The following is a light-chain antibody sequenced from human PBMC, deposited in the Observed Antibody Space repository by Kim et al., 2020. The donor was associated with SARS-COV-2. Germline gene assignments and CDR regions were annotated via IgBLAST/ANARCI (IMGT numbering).Light chain of an antibody. J-gene: IGKJ4*01. V-gene: IGKV3-11*01. Sequence: LYPGERATLSCRTSQSVNSQLAWYQQKFGQPPRLLIYDASNRATGIPARFSGSGSGTDFTLSISSLEPEDFAVYYCQQGSKRPLTFGGGTKVDIK. CDR3: QQGSKRPLT. CDR1: QSVNSQ. CDR2: DAS.